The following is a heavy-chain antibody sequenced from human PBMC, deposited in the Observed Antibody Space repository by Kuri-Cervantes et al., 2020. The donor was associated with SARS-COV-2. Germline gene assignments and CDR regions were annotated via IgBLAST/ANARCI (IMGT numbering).Heavy chain of an antibody. D-gene: IGHD2-2*02. V-gene: IGHV4-59*01. Sequence: SETLSLTCTVSGGSISSYYWSWIRQPPGKGLEWIGYIYYSGSTNYNPSLKSRVTISVDTSKNQFSLKLSSVTAADTAVYYCARERSEYCSSTSCNNLGAFDIWGQGTMVTVSS. CDR2: IYYSGST. CDR3: ARERSEYCSSTSCNNLGAFDI. J-gene: IGHJ3*02. CDR1: GGSISSYY.